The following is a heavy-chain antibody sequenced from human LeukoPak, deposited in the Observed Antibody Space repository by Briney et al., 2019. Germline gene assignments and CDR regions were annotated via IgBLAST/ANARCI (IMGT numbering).Heavy chain of an antibody. J-gene: IGHJ5*02. D-gene: IGHD2-2*01. V-gene: IGHV3-21*01. CDR1: GFTFSSYS. CDR3: ARDKNIVVVPAATNNWFDP. Sequence: GGSLRLSCAASGFTFSSYSMNWVRQAPGKGLEWVSSISSSSSYIYYADSVKGRFTISRDNAKNSLYLQMNSLRAEDTAVYYCARDKNIVVVPAATNNWFDPWGQGTLVTVSS. CDR2: ISSSSSYI.